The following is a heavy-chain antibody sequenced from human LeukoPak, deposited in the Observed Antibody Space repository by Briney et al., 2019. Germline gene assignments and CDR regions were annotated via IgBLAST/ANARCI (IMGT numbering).Heavy chain of an antibody. CDR2: IYYSGNT. V-gene: IGHV4-59*06. Sequence: SETLSLSCTVSGGSISTYYWTWIRQHPGKGLEWIGYIYYSGNTYYNPSLKSRVTISVDTSKNQFSLRLSSVTAADTAAYYCARYYYGSGRYIDTWGQGTLVTVSS. D-gene: IGHD3-10*01. CDR3: ARYYYGSGRYIDT. CDR1: GGSISTYY. J-gene: IGHJ5*02.